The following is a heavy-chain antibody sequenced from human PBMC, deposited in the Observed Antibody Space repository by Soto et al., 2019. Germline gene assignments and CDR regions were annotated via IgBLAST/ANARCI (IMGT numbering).Heavy chain of an antibody. D-gene: IGHD2-21*01. CDR2: IHYSGST. CDR1: GGSISGYY. CDR3: TRGGDAYKNGH. V-gene: IGHV4-59*01. Sequence: PSETQCVTCTVAGGSISGYYWSWIRQPPGKGLERIGFIHYSGSTNYNPSLKSRVTMSVDTSKNQFSLKLTSVKAADTAVYYCTRGGDAYKNGHWGQGTLVTVSS. J-gene: IGHJ4*02.